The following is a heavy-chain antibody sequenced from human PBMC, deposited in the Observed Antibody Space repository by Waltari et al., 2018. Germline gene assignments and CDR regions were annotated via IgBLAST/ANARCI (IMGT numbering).Heavy chain of an antibody. CDR3: ARDGQQLVPDYYYYGMDV. J-gene: IGHJ6*02. V-gene: IGHV4-4*02. D-gene: IGHD6-13*01. CDR2: IYHSGST. CDR1: GGSISSSNW. Sequence: QVQLQESGPGLVKPSGTLSLTCAVSGGSISSSNWWGWVRQPPGTGLEWIGEIYHSGSTNYNPSLKSRVTISVDKSKNQFSLKLSSVTAADTAVYYCARDGQQLVPDYYYYGMDVWGQGTTVTVSS.